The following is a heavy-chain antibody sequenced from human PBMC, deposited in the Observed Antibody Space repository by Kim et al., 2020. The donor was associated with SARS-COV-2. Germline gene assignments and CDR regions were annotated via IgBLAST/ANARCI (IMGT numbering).Heavy chain of an antibody. V-gene: IGHV1-2*02. D-gene: IGHD3-9*01. J-gene: IGHJ4*02. Sequence: ASVKVSCKASGYTFTGYYMHWVRQAPGQGLEWMGWINPNSGGTNYAQKFQGRVTMTRDTSISTAYMELSRLRSDDTAVYYCARDLGGDILTGYSTFFDYWGQGTLVTVSS. CDR2: INPNSGGT. CDR1: GYTFTGYY. CDR3: ARDLGGDILTGYSTFFDY.